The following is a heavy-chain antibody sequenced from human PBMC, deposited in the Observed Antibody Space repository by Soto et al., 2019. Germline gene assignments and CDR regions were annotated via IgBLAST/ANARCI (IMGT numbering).Heavy chain of an antibody. CDR2: IIVGTGNT. D-gene: IGHD5-12*01. Sequence: QKQLVQSGPEVKKPGTSVKVSCKASGFNFATSAVQWVRQARGQGLEWIGWIIVGTGNTNHAQKFRERFTVTRDVSTRTAYLEVRRLKADAAAVYYCASVGSGLWGQGTLVTVSS. CDR1: GFNFATSA. V-gene: IGHV1-58*01. J-gene: IGHJ4*02. CDR3: ASVGSGL.